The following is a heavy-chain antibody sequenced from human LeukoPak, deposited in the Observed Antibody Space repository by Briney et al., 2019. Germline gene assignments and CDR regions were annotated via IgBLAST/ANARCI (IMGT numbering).Heavy chain of an antibody. V-gene: IGHV4-59*01. J-gene: IGHJ5*02. CDR3: ARVKSGRGYRRGNWFDP. CDR2: IYYSGST. Sequence: PSETLSLTCTVFGGSISSYYWSWIRQPPGKGLEWIGYIYYSGSTNYNPSLKSRVTISVDTSKNQFSLKLSSVTAADTAVYYCARVKSGRGYRRGNWFDPWGQGTLVTVSS. D-gene: IGHD3-10*01. CDR1: GGSISSYY.